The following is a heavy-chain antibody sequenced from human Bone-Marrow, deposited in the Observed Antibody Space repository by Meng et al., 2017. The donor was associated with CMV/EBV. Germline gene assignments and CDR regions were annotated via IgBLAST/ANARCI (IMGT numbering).Heavy chain of an antibody. V-gene: IGHV1-8*03. D-gene: IGHD3-3*01. Sequence: ASVKVSCKASGYTFTSYSINCVRQATGQGLEWMGWMNPNSGNTGYAQKFQGRVTITRNTSISTAYMELSSLRSEDTAVYYCARGNGRGYDFWSGYGYYYYYGMDVWGQGTTVTVSS. CDR2: MNPNSGNT. CDR3: ARGNGRGYDFWSGYGYYYYYGMDV. CDR1: GYTFTSYS. J-gene: IGHJ6*02.